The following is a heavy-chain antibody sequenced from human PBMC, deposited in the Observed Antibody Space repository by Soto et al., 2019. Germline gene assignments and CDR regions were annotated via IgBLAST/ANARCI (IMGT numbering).Heavy chain of an antibody. J-gene: IGHJ4*02. CDR1: GYTFIGYY. CDR2: INPNSGYT. D-gene: IGHD2-15*01. V-gene: IGHV1-2*02. CDR3: ARDGPMPYTYCPIGS. Sequence: QEHLVQSGAEVKKPGASVKISCKASGYTFIGYYLFWVRQAPGQGLEWMGWINPNSGYTGSAQRFQGRVTMTRDTSLTTAYMELSRLTFDDTALYSFARDGPMPYTYCPIGSWGQGTLVTVSS.